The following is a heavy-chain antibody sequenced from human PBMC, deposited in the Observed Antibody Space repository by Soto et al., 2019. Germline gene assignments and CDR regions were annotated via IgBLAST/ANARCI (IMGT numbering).Heavy chain of an antibody. Sequence: ASVTVSCKASGYTFTSYGISWVRQAPGQGLEWMGWISAYNGNTNYAQKLQGRVTMTTDTSTSTAYMELRSLRSDDTAVYYCARVRPGYSSGWYVSYWGQGTLVTVSS. J-gene: IGHJ4*02. CDR2: ISAYNGNT. D-gene: IGHD6-19*01. CDR3: ARVRPGYSSGWYVSY. CDR1: GYTFTSYG. V-gene: IGHV1-18*01.